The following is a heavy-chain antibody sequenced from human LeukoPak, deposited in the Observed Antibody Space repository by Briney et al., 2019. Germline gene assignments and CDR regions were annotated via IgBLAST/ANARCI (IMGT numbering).Heavy chain of an antibody. Sequence: GGSLRLSCAASGFTVSSNYMSWVRQAPGKGLEWVSVIYSGGSTYYADSVEGRFTISRDNSKNTLYLQMNGLRAEDTAVYYCAKWGHDRGFDSWGQGSLVTVSS. V-gene: IGHV3-53*01. J-gene: IGHJ5*01. D-gene: IGHD3-16*01. CDR3: AKWGHDRGFDS. CDR2: IYSGGST. CDR1: GFTVSSNY.